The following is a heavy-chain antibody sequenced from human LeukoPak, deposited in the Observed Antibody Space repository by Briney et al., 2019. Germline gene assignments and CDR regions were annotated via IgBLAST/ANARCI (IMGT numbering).Heavy chain of an antibody. CDR2: ISAYNGNT. V-gene: IGHV1-18*01. D-gene: IGHD3-3*01. J-gene: IGHJ4*02. Sequence: GASVKVSCKASGYTFTSYGISWVRQAPGQGHEWMGWISAYNGNTNYAQKLQGRVTMTTDTSTSTAYMELRSLRSDDTAVYYCARDRRVWSGYYPFDYWGQGTLVTVSS. CDR1: GYTFTSYG. CDR3: ARDRRVWSGYYPFDY.